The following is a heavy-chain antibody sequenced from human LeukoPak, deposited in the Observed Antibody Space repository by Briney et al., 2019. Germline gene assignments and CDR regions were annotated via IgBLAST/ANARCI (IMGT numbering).Heavy chain of an antibody. D-gene: IGHD1-26*01. V-gene: IGHV4-34*01. Sequence: LSCAASGFTFSSYAISWVRQPPGNWLEWIREINHSGSTNYTPSLKSRVTISVDTSKNQFSLKLSSVTAADTAVYSCARVRGQVGATLPHACLGFDYWGQGTLVTVSS. J-gene: IGHJ4*02. CDR2: INHSGST. CDR3: ARVRGQVGATLPHACLGFDY. CDR1: GFTFSSYA.